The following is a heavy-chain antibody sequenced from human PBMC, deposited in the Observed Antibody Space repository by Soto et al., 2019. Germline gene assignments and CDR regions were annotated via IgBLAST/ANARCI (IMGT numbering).Heavy chain of an antibody. CDR3: AGGQRQSLLYSTSYYYYGMDV. V-gene: IGHV1-69*01. Sequence: QVQLVQSGAEVKKPGSSVKVSCKASGGTFSSYAISWVRQAPGQGLEWMGGIIPIFGTANYAQKFQGRVTITAHLSTTTDYLELRSLRSEDTAVYYCAGGQRQSLLYSTSYYYYGMDVWGQGTTVTVSS. CDR2: IIPIFGTA. CDR1: GGTFSSYA. D-gene: IGHD3-10*02. J-gene: IGHJ6*02.